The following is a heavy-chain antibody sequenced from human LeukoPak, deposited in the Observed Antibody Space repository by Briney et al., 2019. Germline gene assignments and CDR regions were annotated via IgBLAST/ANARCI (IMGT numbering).Heavy chain of an antibody. D-gene: IGHD3/OR15-3a*01. CDR1: GGSISSSSYY. Sequence: SETLSLTCTVSGGSISSSSYYWGWIRQPPGKGLEWIGSIYYSGSTYYNPSLKSRVTISVDTSKNQVSLKLTSVTAADTAMYYCVGAGFGLVYFDSWGQGIPFTVSS. J-gene: IGHJ4*01. V-gene: IGHV4-39*07. CDR2: IYYSGST. CDR3: VGAGFGLVYFDS.